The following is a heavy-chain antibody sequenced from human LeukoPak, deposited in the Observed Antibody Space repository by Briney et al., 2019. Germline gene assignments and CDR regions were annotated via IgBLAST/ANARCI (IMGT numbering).Heavy chain of an antibody. CDR3: ARGRYYYDSSGYYYDNWFDP. CDR2: IYYSGTT. V-gene: IGHV4-59*01. Sequence: PSETLSLTCTVAGGSISSYYWSWIRQPPGKGLEYMGFIYYSGTTKYNPSLKSRATISVDTSKNQFSLKLTSVTAADTAVYYCARGRYYYDSSGYYYDNWFDPWGQGTLVTASS. J-gene: IGHJ5*02. CDR1: GGSISSYY. D-gene: IGHD3-22*01.